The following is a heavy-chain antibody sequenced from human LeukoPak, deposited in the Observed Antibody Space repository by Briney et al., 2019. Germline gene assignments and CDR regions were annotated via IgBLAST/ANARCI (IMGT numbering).Heavy chain of an antibody. J-gene: IGHJ1*01. V-gene: IGHV1-18*01. D-gene: IGHD2-8*01. CDR2: ISAYNGNT. Sequence: SVKVSCKASGYTFTSYGISWVRQAPGQGLEWMGWISAYNGNTNYAQKFQGRVTLTTDTSTSTACMELRSLRSDDTAVYYCASCHCTNGVCYGECEYFQHWGQGTLVTVSS. CDR3: ASCHCTNGVCYGECEYFQH. CDR1: GYTFTSYG.